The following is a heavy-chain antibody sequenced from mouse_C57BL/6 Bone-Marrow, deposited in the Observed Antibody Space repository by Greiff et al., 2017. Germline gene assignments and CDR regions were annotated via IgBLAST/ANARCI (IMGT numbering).Heavy chain of an antibody. CDR2: INPNNGGT. Sequence: EVQLQQSGPELVKPGASVKISCKASGYTFTDYYMNWVKQSHGKSLEWIGDINPNNGGTSYNQKFKGKATLTVYKSSSTAYMELRSLTSEYSAVYYCARSLDSSGYEGFDYWGQGTTLTVSS. J-gene: IGHJ2*01. CDR3: ARSLDSSGYEGFDY. CDR1: GYTFTDYY. D-gene: IGHD3-2*02. V-gene: IGHV1-26*01.